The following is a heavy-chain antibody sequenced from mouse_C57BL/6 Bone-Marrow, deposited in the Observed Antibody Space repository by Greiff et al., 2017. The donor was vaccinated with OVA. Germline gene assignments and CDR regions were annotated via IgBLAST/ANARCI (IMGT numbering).Heavy chain of an antibody. CDR1: GFTFSDAW. CDR2: ISNKANNHAP. V-gene: IGHV6-6*01. CDR3: TGDYAGGDY. Sequence: DVMLVDPGGGLVQPGGSMKLSCAASGFTFSDAWMDWVRQSPEKGLEWVAEISNKANNHAPYSAESVKGRFTISRYESIRWVYLQMNRLRAEDTGIYDCTGDYAGGDYWGQGTTLTVSS. J-gene: IGHJ2*01. D-gene: IGHD2-4*01.